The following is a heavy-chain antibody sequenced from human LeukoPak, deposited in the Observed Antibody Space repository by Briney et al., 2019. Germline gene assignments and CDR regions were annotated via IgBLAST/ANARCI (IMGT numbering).Heavy chain of an antibody. CDR2: IYYSGST. CDR1: GGSISSSSYY. CDR3: ARDPTTVTKGFDI. V-gene: IGHV4-39*07. D-gene: IGHD4-17*01. Sequence: PSETLSLTCTVSGGSISSSSYYWGWIRQPPGKGLEWIGSIYYSGSTYYNPSLKSRVTISVDTSKNQFSLKLSSVTAADTAVYYCARDPTTVTKGFDIWGQGTMVTVSS. J-gene: IGHJ3*02.